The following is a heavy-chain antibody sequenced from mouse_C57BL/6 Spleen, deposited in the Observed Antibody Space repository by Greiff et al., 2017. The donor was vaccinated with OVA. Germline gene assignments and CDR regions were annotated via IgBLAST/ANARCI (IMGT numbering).Heavy chain of an antibody. CDR1: GYTFTSYW. Sequence: VKLQQPGAELVKPGASVKVSCKASGYTFTSYWMHWVKQRPGQGLEWIGRIHPSDSDTNYNQKFKGKATLTVDKSSSTAYMQLSSLTSEDSAVYYCAPPLDSSGFAWFAYWGQGTLVTVSA. CDR2: IHPSDSDT. J-gene: IGHJ3*01. D-gene: IGHD3-2*02. CDR3: APPLDSSGFAWFAY. V-gene: IGHV1-74*01.